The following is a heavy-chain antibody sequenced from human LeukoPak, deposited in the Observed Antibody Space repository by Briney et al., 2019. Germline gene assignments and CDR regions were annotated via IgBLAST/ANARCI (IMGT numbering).Heavy chain of an antibody. CDR3: ARGGGYYDSSGYASYDN. CDR1: GGTFSSYA. J-gene: IGHJ3*01. Sequence: SVKVSCKASGGTFSSYAISWVRQAPGQGLEWMGGIIPIFGTANYAQKFQGRVTITADKSTSTAYMELSSLRSEDTAVYYCARGGGYYDSSGYASYDNWGQGTMVTVSS. D-gene: IGHD3-22*01. CDR2: IIPIFGTA. V-gene: IGHV1-69*06.